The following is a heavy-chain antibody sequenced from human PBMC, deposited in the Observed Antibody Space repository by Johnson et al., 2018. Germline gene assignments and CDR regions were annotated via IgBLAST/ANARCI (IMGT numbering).Heavy chain of an antibody. CDR2: VNHGGSA. Sequence: QVQLQQWGAGLLKPSETLSLTCAVDGGPFSSYYWSWIRQPPGKGLEWIGEVNHGGSANDNPSLKSRVTISIDTSKRQFSLKLKSVTAADTAVSYCARGRVHEVSGFGHSHYALDVWGQGTTVTVSS. D-gene: IGHD3-22*01. J-gene: IGHJ6*02. V-gene: IGHV4-34*01. CDR3: ARGRVHEVSGFGHSHYALDV. CDR1: GGPFSSYY.